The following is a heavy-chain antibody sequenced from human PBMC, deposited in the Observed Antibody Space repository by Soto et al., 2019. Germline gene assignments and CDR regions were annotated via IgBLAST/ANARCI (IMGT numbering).Heavy chain of an antibody. D-gene: IGHD6-13*01. Sequence: VQLVQSGAEVKKPGASVKVSCKASGYTFSNFGISWVRQAPGQGLEWMGWISGYNGNTDDRQKLQGRVNMTIDTSTSTAYRDLRSLRSDDTAVYYCARAEAYSSSWYALDVWGQGTTVTVSS. CDR2: ISGYNGNT. V-gene: IGHV1-18*01. CDR1: GYTFSNFG. CDR3: ARAEAYSSSWYALDV. J-gene: IGHJ6*02.